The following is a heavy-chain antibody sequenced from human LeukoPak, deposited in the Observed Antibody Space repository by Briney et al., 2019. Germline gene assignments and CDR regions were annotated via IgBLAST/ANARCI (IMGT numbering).Heavy chain of an antibody. CDR2: LYYGVST. Sequence: GGSLRLSCAAYGFTFNSYAMSWVRQAPGKGLEWVSVLYYGVSTFYKDSVKGRFTTSGDNFKNTVYLQMNSLRAEDTAVYYCARGRQNYGDYPYWGQGTLVTVSS. V-gene: IGHV3-53*01. D-gene: IGHD4-17*01. CDR3: ARGRQNYGDYPY. CDR1: GFTFNSYA. J-gene: IGHJ4*02.